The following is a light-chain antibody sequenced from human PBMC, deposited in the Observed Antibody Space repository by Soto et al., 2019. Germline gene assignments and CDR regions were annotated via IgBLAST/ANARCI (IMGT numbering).Light chain of an antibody. CDR3: QQRNMWPIT. CDR1: QSFRGL. J-gene: IGKJ5*01. Sequence: EVVLTQSPVTLSLSPLERLTLSFRASQSFRGLLAWYQQKPGQAPRLLIYDAYNRATGIPPRLSGSGSGTDFTLTISSLEPEDSAVYYCQQRNMWPITFGQGTRLEIK. CDR2: DAY. V-gene: IGKV3-11*01.